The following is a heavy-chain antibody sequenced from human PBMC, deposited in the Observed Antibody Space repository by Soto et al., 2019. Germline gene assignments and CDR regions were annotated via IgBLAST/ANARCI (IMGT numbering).Heavy chain of an antibody. D-gene: IGHD6-13*01. CDR3: ARTYSSSYGMDV. CDR1: GYTFTSYA. V-gene: IGHV1-3*01. CDR2: INPDNGNT. Sequence: ASVKVSCKASGYTFTSYAIHWVRQAPGQSLEWMGWINPDNGNTNYAQRLQGRVTMTRDTSASTAYMEPRSLRSDDTAVYYCARTYSSSYGMDVWGQGTTVTVSS. J-gene: IGHJ6*02.